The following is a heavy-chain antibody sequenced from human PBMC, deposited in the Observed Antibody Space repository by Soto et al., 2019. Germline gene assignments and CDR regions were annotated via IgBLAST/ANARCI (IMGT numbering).Heavy chain of an antibody. V-gene: IGHV4-34*01. J-gene: IGHJ3*02. CDR2: INHSGST. CDR1: GGPFSGYY. CDR3: ARGLYCSGGSCYAFDI. Sequence: SETLSLTCAVYGGPFSGYYWSWIRQPPGKGLEWIGEINHSGSTNYNPSLKSRVTISVDTSKNQFSLKLSSVTAADTAVYYCARGLYCSGGSCYAFDIWGQGTMVTVSS. D-gene: IGHD2-15*01.